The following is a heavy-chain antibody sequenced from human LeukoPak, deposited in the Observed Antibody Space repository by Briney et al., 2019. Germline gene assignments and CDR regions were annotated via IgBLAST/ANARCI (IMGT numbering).Heavy chain of an antibody. CDR1: GGSISSNNW. J-gene: IGHJ4*02. V-gene: IGHV4-4*02. CDR3: AREIPNYYDSSGYAVDYFDY. D-gene: IGHD3-22*01. CDR2: IYHSGST. Sequence: SETLSLTCAVSGGSISSNNWWNWVRQPPGKGLEWIGEIYHSGSTNYNPSLKSRVTISVDKSRNQFSLKLSSVTAADTAVYYCAREIPNYYDSSGYAVDYFDYWGQGTLVTVSS.